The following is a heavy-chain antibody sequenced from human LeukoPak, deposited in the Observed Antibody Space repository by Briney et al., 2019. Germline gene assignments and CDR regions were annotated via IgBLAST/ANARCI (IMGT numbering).Heavy chain of an antibody. CDR1: GGSISSYY. J-gene: IGHJ6*02. V-gene: IGHV4-4*07. CDR3: ARELSGYYYPYYYYGMDV. D-gene: IGHD3-22*01. CDR2: IYTSGST. Sequence: PSETLSLTCTVSGGSISSYYWSWIRQPAGKGLEWIGRIYTSGSTNYNPSLKSRVTISVDTSKNQFSLKLSSVTAADTAVYYCARELSGYYYPYYYYGMDVWGQGTTVTVSS.